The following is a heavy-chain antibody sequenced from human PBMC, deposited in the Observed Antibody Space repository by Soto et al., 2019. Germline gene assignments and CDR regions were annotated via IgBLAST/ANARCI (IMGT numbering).Heavy chain of an antibody. Sequence: PGGSLRLSCAASGFTFSNAWMSWVRQAPGKGLEWVGRIKSKTDGGTTDYAAPVKGRFTISRDDSKNTLYLQMNSLKTEDTAVYYCTTVGDYYGSGDGGEKYGMDVWGQGTTVTVSS. CDR3: TTVGDYYGSGDGGEKYGMDV. D-gene: IGHD3-10*01. CDR2: IKSKTDGGTT. CDR1: GFTFSNAW. V-gene: IGHV3-15*01. J-gene: IGHJ6*02.